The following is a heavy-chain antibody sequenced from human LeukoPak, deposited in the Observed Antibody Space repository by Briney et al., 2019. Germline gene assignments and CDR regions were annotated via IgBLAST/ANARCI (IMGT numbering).Heavy chain of an antibody. CDR2: VFYSGNT. D-gene: IGHD6-13*01. Sequence: PSETLSLTCTVSGDSIGGSHYYWAWVPQSPGKGLEWIGSVFYSGNTYYNPSLKSRVTISVDTSKNQFSLNFYSVTAADTATYYCARRGITYSTSFFAYWGQGTLVTVSS. CDR1: GDSIGGSHYY. J-gene: IGHJ4*02. CDR3: ARRGITYSTSFFAY. V-gene: IGHV4-39*01.